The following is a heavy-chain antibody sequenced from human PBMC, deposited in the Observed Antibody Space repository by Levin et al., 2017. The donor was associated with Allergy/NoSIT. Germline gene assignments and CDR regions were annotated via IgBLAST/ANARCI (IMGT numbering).Heavy chain of an antibody. D-gene: IGHD6-13*01. Sequence: ASVKVSCKASEYTFTSYYMNWVRQAPGQGLEWMGIINSNDGSTRYAQKFQGRVTMTRDTSTSTVYMELSSLRSEDTAVYYCARGGVAAVSWGPIDYWGQGTLVTVSS. CDR1: EYTFTSYY. CDR3: ARGGVAAVSWGPIDY. J-gene: IGHJ4*02. CDR2: INSNDGST. V-gene: IGHV1-46*01.